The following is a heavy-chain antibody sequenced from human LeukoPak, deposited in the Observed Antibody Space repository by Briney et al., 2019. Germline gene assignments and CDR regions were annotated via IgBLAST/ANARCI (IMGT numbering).Heavy chain of an antibody. CDR1: GGTFSSYA. J-gene: IGHJ6*02. D-gene: IGHD1-26*01. Sequence: ASVTVSCKASGGTFSSYAISWVRQAPGQGLEWMGGIIPIFGTANYAQKFQGRVTITADESTSTAYMELSSLRSEDTAVYYCASSYSGDHYCYGMDVWGQGTTVTVSS. CDR2: IIPIFGTA. CDR3: ASSYSGDHYCYGMDV. V-gene: IGHV1-69*13.